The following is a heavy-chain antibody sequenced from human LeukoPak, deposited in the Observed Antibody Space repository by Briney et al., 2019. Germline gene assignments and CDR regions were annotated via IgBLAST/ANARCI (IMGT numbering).Heavy chain of an antibody. V-gene: IGHV3-7*03. D-gene: IGHD6-19*01. CDR2: RNQDGSEK. CDR3: ARAQWLDAFDI. CDR1: GFTFSNYW. Sequence: PGGSLRPSCAASGFTFSNYWMTWVRQAPGKGLEWVANRNQDGSEKYYVDSVKGRFTISRDNAKNSLYLQMNSLRAEDTAVYYCARAQWLDAFDIWGQGTMVTVSS. J-gene: IGHJ3*02.